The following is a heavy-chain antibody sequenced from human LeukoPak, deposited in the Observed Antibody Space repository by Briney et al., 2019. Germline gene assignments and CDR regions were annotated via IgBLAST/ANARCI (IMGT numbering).Heavy chain of an antibody. CDR1: GFPFSTNA. CDR3: ARVRRRDGYIHFDY. CDR2: VTGSGANS. D-gene: IGHD5-24*01. V-gene: IGHV3-23*01. J-gene: IGHJ4*02. Sequence: PGGSLRLSCAASGFPFSTNAMNWVRQAPGKGLEWVSAVTGSGANSYYADSVKGRFTVSRDNSKNMVYLQMNSLRAEDTAVYYCARVRRRDGYIHFDYWGQGTLVTVSS.